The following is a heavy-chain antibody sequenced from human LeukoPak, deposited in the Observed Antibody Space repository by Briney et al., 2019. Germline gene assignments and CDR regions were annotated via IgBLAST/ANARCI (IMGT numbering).Heavy chain of an antibody. D-gene: IGHD2/OR15-2a*01. CDR2: MNPAIGNS. Sequence: ASVKVSCKTSGYSFTSYDINWVRQAPGQGLEWMGWMNPAIGNSDYPQKFQGRVTLTRDTSTTTAYMELCSLRSDDTAVYFCARGAFSRPPDYWGQGTLIIVSS. J-gene: IGHJ4*02. CDR1: GYSFTSYD. CDR3: ARGAFSRPPDY. V-gene: IGHV1-8*03.